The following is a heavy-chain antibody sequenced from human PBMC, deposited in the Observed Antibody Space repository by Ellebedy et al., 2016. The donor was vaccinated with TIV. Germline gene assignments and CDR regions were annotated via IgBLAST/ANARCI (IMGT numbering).Heavy chain of an antibody. CDR1: GFTVSSSY. CDR2: VYSGGNT. D-gene: IGHD3-16*01. Sequence: GESLKISCAASGFTVSSSYMTWVRQAPGKGLEWVSVVYSGGNTYYADSVKGRFTISRDNSKNTLSLEMNSLRVDDTAMYFCARGPVRYTQKGGFLDYWGQGTLVTVSS. J-gene: IGHJ4*02. CDR3: ARGPVRYTQKGGFLDY. V-gene: IGHV3-53*01.